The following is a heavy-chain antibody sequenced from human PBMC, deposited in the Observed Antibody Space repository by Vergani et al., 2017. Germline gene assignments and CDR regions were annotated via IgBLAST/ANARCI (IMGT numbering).Heavy chain of an antibody. J-gene: IGHJ5*02. CDR1: GYSVGSGYY. CDR2: VHRNGNT. D-gene: IGHD3-9*01. CDR3: ARKNDILTGYYITTNWFDP. Sequence: QVDLQESGPGLVKSSETLSLNCAVSGYSVGSGYYWGWIRQPPGRGLEWIGCVHRNGNTYYTSSLRSRATISRDTSKNQFSLKLSSVTAADTAVYYCARKNDILTGYYITTNWFDPWGQGTLVTVSS. V-gene: IGHV4-38-2*01.